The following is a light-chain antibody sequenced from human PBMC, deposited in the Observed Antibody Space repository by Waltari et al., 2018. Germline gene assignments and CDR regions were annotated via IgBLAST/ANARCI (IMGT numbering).Light chain of an antibody. J-gene: IGKJ2*01. CDR2: WAS. CDR3: ENNYSAPPP. Sequence: DIVMTQSPDYPAASLGGRATINCKSSHSILYSSNNKNYIAWYQQKPGQAPKLLIYWASTRESCVPVRLSGGGDGTDFYLHIRSLKADDSAVYHCENNYSAPPPFGQGTKLAMK. CDR1: HSILYSSNNKNY. V-gene: IGKV4-1*01.